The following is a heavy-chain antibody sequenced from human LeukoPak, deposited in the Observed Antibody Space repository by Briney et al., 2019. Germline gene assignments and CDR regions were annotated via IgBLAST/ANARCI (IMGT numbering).Heavy chain of an antibody. Sequence: SETLSLTCTVSGGSISSSSYYWGWIRQPPGKGLEWIGSIYYSGSTYYDPSLKSRVTISVDTSKNQFSLKLSSVTAADTAVYYCARGTGDYWGQGTLVTVSS. CDR3: ARGTGDY. CDR1: GGSISSSSYY. V-gene: IGHV4-39*07. J-gene: IGHJ4*02. CDR2: IYYSGST.